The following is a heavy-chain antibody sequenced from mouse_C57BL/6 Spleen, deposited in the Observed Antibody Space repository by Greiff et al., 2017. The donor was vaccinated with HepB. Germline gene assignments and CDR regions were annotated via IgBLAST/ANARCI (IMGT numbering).Heavy chain of an antibody. CDR2: INPGSGGT. CDR1: GYAFTNYL. D-gene: IGHD2-4*01. J-gene: IGHJ4*01. Sequence: LVESGAELVRPGTSVKVSCKASGYAFTNYLIEWVKQRPGQGLEWIGVINPGSGGTNYNEKFKGKATLTADKSSSTAYMQLSSLTSEDSAVYFCARHYEGYYAMDYWGQGTSVTVSS. CDR3: ARHYEGYYAMDY. V-gene: IGHV1-54*01.